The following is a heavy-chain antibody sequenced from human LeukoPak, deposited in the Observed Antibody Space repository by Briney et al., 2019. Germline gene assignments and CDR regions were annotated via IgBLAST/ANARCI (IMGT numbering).Heavy chain of an antibody. Sequence: GGSLRLSCAASGFTFSSYEMNWVRQAPGKGLEWVSYISSSGSTIYYADSVKGRFTISRDNAKNSLYLQMNSLRAEDTAVYYCARDRIAVAGTGIDYWGQGTLVTVSS. CDR1: GFTFSSYE. CDR3: ARDRIAVAGTGIDY. CDR2: ISSSGSTI. J-gene: IGHJ4*02. V-gene: IGHV3-48*03. D-gene: IGHD6-19*01.